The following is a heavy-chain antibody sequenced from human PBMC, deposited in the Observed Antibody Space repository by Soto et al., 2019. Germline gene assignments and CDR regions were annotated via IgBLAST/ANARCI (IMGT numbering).Heavy chain of an antibody. Sequence: SVKVSCKASGGTFSSYTISWVRQAPGQGLEWMGRIIPILGIANYAQKFQGRVTITADTSTSTAYMELRSLRSEDTAVYYCARDSRSTGDYYYYYGMDVWGQGTTVTVSS. CDR1: GGTFSSYT. CDR2: IIPILGIA. CDR3: ARDSRSTGDYYYYYGMDV. D-gene: IGHD2-2*01. J-gene: IGHJ6*02. V-gene: IGHV1-69*04.